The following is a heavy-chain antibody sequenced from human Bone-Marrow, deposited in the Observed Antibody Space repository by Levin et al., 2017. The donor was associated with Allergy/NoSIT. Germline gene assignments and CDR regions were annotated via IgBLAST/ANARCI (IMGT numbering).Heavy chain of an antibody. CDR2: INSDGTST. Sequence: GESLKISCAASGFTLSDYWMHWVRQAPGKGLVWVSRINSDGTSTNYADSVKGRFTISRDNAKNTLYLQMSSLRAEDTAVYYCTRVPRGTMVLNYGMDVWGQGTTVTVSS. J-gene: IGHJ6*02. D-gene: IGHD4/OR15-4a*01. CDR1: GFTLSDYW. V-gene: IGHV3-74*01. CDR3: TRVPRGTMVLNYGMDV.